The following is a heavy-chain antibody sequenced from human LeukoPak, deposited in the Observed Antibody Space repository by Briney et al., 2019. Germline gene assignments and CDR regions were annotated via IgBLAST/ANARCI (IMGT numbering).Heavy chain of an antibody. CDR3: ARDVVVAAPGYYMDV. Sequence: SETLSLTCTVSGGSISSYYWSWIRQPPGKGLEWIGYIYYSGSTNYNPSLKSRVTISVDTSKNQFSLKLSSVTAADTAVYYCARDVVVAAPGYYMDVWGKGTTVTVSS. J-gene: IGHJ6*03. D-gene: IGHD2-15*01. V-gene: IGHV4-59*01. CDR2: IYYSGST. CDR1: GGSISSYY.